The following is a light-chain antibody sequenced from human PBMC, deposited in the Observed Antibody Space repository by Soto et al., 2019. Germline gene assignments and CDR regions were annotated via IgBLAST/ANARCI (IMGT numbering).Light chain of an antibody. CDR3: XXXYSTPPYT. Sequence: DIQMTQSPSSLSASVGDRVTITCRASQSISSYLNWYQQKPGKAPKLLIYAASSLQSGVQSRFSGSGSGTXXXXXXXXXQPEXFAXXXXXXXYSTPPYTFGQGTKLEIK. CDR2: AAS. V-gene: IGKV1-39*01. J-gene: IGKJ2*01. CDR1: QSISSY.